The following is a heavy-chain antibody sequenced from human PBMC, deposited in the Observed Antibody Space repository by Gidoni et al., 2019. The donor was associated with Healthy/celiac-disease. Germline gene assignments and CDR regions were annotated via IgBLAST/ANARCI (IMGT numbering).Heavy chain of an antibody. J-gene: IGHJ4*02. D-gene: IGHD3-10*01. CDR2: ISGSGGST. Sequence: EVQLLESGGGLVQPGGSLRLSCAASGFTFSSYAMSWVRQAPGKGLEWVSAISGSGGSTYYADSVKGRFTISRDNSKNTLYLQMNSLRAEDTAVYYCAKLDLLLWFGEPEYYFDYWGQGTLVTVSS. CDR3: AKLDLLLWFGEPEYYFDY. V-gene: IGHV3-23*01. CDR1: GFTFSSYA.